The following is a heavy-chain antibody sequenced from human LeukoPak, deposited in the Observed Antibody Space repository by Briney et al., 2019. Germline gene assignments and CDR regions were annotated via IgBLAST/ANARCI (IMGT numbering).Heavy chain of an antibody. Sequence: SQTLSLTCTVSGGSISSGSYYWGWIRQPPGKGLEWIGSIYYSGSTYYNPSLKSRVTISVDRSKNQFSLKLNSMTAADTAVYYCARVATVITRAEYFQDWGQGTLVTVSS. CDR1: GGSISSGSYY. V-gene: IGHV4-39*07. J-gene: IGHJ1*01. D-gene: IGHD3-22*01. CDR2: IYYSGST. CDR3: ARVATVITRAEYFQD.